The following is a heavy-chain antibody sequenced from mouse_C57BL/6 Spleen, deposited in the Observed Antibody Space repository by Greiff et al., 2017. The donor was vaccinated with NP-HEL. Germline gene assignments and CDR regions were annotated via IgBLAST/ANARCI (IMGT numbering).Heavy chain of an antibody. J-gene: IGHJ4*01. CDR2: ISDGGSYT. Sequence: EVKLMESGGGLVKPGGSLKLSCAASGFTFSSYAMSWVRQTPEKRLEWVATISDGGSYTYYPDNVKGRFTISRDNAKNNLYLQMSHLKSEDTAMYYCARVNPGSGYAMDYWGQGTSVTVSS. CDR1: GFTFSSYA. V-gene: IGHV5-4*03. CDR3: ARVNPGSGYAMDY. D-gene: IGHD4-1*01.